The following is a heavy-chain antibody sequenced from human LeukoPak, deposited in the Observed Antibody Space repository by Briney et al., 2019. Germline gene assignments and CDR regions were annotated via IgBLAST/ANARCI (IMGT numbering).Heavy chain of an antibody. CDR2: IYPGDSDT. V-gene: IGHV5-51*01. D-gene: IGHD6-13*01. Sequence: GESLKISCKGSGYSFATYWIGWVRQMPGKGLEWMGIIYPGDSDTRYSPSYQGQVTLSADKSISTAYLQWSSLKASDTAMYYCARIAYSSSWYSGYWGQGTLVTVSS. CDR1: GYSFATYW. J-gene: IGHJ4*02. CDR3: ARIAYSSSWYSGY.